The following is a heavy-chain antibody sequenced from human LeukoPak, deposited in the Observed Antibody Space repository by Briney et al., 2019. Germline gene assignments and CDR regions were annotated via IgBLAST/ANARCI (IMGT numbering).Heavy chain of an antibody. Sequence: ASVKVSSKASGYTFTSYGISWVRQAPGQGLEWMGWISAYNGNTNYAQKLQGRVTMTTDTSTSTAYMELRSLRSDDTAVYYCARGRGYSSSWNYYYYGMDVWGQGTTVTVSS. CDR1: GYTFTSYG. CDR2: ISAYNGNT. J-gene: IGHJ6*02. CDR3: ARGRGYSSSWNYYYYGMDV. D-gene: IGHD6-13*01. V-gene: IGHV1-18*01.